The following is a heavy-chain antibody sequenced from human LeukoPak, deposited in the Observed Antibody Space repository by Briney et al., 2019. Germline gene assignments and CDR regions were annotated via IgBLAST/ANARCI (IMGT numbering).Heavy chain of an antibody. J-gene: IGHJ4*02. CDR2: ISDEGQST. CDR3: ARVDSTGWDDAFDY. Sequence: PGGSLRLSCVASGFTFNIYAMHWVRQAQGKGLEYVSAISDEGQSTYYASPVKGRFTISRDNSKNTLYLQMASLRVEDTAVYFCARVDSTGWDDAFDYWGQGTLVTVSS. V-gene: IGHV3-64*01. CDR1: GFTFNIYA. D-gene: IGHD6-19*01.